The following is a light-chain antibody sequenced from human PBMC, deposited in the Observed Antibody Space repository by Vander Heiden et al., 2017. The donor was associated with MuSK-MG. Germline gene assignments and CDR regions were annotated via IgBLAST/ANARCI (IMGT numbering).Light chain of an antibody. CDR3: QSYDRSRV. J-gene: IGLJ2*01. CDR1: SSNIGAGYD. CDR2: GNS. V-gene: IGLV1-40*01. Sequence: QSVLTQPPSVSGAPGQRVTISCTGSSSNIGAGYDVHWYQQLQGTAPKRRIYGNSNRPSGVPDRFSGSNSGNSAYLAITGLQAEEESEYYCQSYDRSRVFGGGTKLTVL.